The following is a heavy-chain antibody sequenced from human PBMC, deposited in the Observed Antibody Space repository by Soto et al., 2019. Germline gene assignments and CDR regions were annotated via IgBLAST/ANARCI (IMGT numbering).Heavy chain of an antibody. V-gene: IGHV3-21*01. CDR2: ISSTSSYT. D-gene: IGHD3-10*01. CDR1: GFTFSSYA. J-gene: IGHJ4*02. Sequence: GGSLRLSCAASGFTFSSYAMNWVRQTQEKGLEWVSSISSTSSYTHYSDSVKGRFTISRDNSKNTVYLQMNSLRAEDTAMYFCAAGEPLNYRGQGTLVTVSS. CDR3: AAGEPLNY.